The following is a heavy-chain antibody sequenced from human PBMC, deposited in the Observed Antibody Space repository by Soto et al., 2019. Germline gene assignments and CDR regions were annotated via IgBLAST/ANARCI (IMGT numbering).Heavy chain of an antibody. V-gene: IGHV5-51*01. CDR3: ARSESAIVDYYYGMDV. CDR2: IFPGDSDT. Sequence: GESLKISCNGSGYTFTTYWIGWVRQMPGKGLEWMGIIFPGDSDTRYSPSFQGHVTISADKSISTAYLQWSSLKASDTAMYYCARSESAIVDYYYGMDVWGQGTTVTVSS. D-gene: IGHD2-21*02. J-gene: IGHJ6*02. CDR1: GYTFTTYW.